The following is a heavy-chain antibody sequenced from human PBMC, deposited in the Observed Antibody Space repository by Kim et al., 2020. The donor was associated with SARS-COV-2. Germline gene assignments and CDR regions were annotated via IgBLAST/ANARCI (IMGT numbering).Heavy chain of an antibody. CDR3: AHRLSWFGEPHFDY. D-gene: IGHD3-10*01. J-gene: IGHJ4*02. V-gene: IGHV2-5*01. Sequence: SPSLKSRLTITKDTSKNQVVLTMTNMDPVDTATYYCAHRLSWFGEPHFDYWGQGTLVTVSS.